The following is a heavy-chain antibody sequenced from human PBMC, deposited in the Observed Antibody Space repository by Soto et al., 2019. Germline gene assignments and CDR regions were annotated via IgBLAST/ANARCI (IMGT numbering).Heavy chain of an antibody. CDR3: ARGTLTSYFDY. Sequence: QVQLQESGPGLVKPSETLSLTCTVSGGSISSYYWSWIRQPPGKGLEWIGYFYYSGSTNYNPSLRSRVSISVDTSKNQFSLKLSSVTAADTAVYYWARGTLTSYFDYWVQGTLVTVSS. J-gene: IGHJ4*02. CDR1: GGSISSYY. CDR2: FYYSGST. V-gene: IGHV4-59*01.